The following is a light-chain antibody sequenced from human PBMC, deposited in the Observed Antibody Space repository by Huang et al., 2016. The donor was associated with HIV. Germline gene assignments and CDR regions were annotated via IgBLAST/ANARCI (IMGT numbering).Light chain of an antibody. CDR3: QQYDNLPPLT. CDR1: QDINHY. Sequence: DIQMTQSPSSLSASIGDRVTITCQASQDINHYLNWYQQKPGKAPKLLIYTASNLETGVPSRFNGSGSGTDFTFTINSLQPEDVATYYCQQYDNLPPLTFGGGTKVEIK. J-gene: IGKJ4*01. CDR2: TAS. V-gene: IGKV1-33*01.